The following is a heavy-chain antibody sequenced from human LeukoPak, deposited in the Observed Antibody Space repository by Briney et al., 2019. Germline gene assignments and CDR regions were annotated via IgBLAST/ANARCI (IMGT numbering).Heavy chain of an antibody. V-gene: IGHV1-18*01. J-gene: IGHJ4*02. CDR2: ISGYSGNT. D-gene: IGHD1-26*01. CDR3: ARDRGDRGGGNYFRI. CDR1: GYTLTTYG. Sequence: ASVKVSSKPSGYTLTTYGISWVRQAPGQGLEWMGWISGYSGNTKSAQTLQDRVTLTTDTSTSTAYMELRSLRFDDTAVYYCARDRGDRGGGNYFRIWGQGTLVTVSS.